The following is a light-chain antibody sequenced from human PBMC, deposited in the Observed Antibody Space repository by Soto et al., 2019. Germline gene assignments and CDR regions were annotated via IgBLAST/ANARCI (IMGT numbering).Light chain of an antibody. V-gene: IGKV1-9*01. CDR1: RGISNY. J-gene: IGKJ4*01. CDR2: AAS. CDR3: QHLNGYPLT. Sequence: DIQLTQSPSFLSASVGDRVTITCRASRGISNYLAWYQQKPGKAPKLLIYAASTLQSGVPSRFSGSESGTEFILTISSLPPEDFANYYCQHLNGYPLTFGGGTKVEIK.